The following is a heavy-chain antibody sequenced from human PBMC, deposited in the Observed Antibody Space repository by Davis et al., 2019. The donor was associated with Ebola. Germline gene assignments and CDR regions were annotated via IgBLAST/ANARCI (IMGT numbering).Heavy chain of an antibody. J-gene: IGHJ4*02. CDR2: IKYDGSIT. D-gene: IGHD5-24*01. Sequence: GESLKISCAASGFSVSSYWMHWVRQAPGKGLEWVSRIKYDGSITTYADSVKGRFSISRDIAKNTLFLQMNNVRADDTAVYYCARTDNLDYWGQGALVTVSS. CDR1: GFSVSSYW. V-gene: IGHV3-74*03. CDR3: ARTDNLDY.